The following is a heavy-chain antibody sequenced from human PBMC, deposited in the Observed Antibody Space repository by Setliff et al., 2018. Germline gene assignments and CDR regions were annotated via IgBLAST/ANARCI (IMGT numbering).Heavy chain of an antibody. J-gene: IGHJ4*02. V-gene: IGHV1-18*01. CDR3: ARDAHDYDSSENPIVDY. CDR2: INTYNGDT. D-gene: IGHD3-22*01. Sequence: PSVKVSCKASGYTFTSYGISWVRQAPGRGLEWMAYINTYNGDTYYAQKFQGRVTMTTDTSTSTASMELGSLRSDDTAMYYCARDAHDYDSSENPIVDYWGQGTLVTVSS. CDR1: GYTFTSYG.